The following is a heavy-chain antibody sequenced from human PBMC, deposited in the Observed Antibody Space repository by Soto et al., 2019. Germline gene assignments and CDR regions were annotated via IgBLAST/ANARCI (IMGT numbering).Heavy chain of an antibody. D-gene: IGHD6-19*01. CDR3: ARVGPIAVAGTFDY. V-gene: IGHV4-4*02. J-gene: IGHJ4*02. Sequence: SETLSLTCAVPGGSISSSNWWSWVRQPPGKGLEWIGEIYHSGSTNYNPSLKSRVTISVDKSKNQFSLKLSSVTAADTAVYYCARVGPIAVAGTFDYWGQGTLVTVSS. CDR2: IYHSGST. CDR1: GGSISSSNW.